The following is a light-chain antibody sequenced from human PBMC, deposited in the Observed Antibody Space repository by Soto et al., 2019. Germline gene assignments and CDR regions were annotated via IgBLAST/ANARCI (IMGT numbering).Light chain of an antibody. CDR2: EVS. Sequence: QSALTQPPSASGSPGQSVTISCTGTSSDVGGYNYVSWYQQHPGKAPKLMIYEVSKRPSGVPDRFSGSKSGNTASLTVSGRQTEDDADYYCSSYAGSNNLFVFGTGTKVTVL. CDR3: SSYAGSNNLFV. J-gene: IGLJ1*01. V-gene: IGLV2-8*01. CDR1: SSDVGGYNY.